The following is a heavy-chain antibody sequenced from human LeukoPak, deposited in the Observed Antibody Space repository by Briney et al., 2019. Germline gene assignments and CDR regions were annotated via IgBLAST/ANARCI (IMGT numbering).Heavy chain of an antibody. CDR1: GYTFTSYG. Sequence: SVKVSCKASGYTFTSYGISWVRQAPGQGLEWMGGIIPIFGTANYAQKFQGRVTITADESTSTVYMELSSLRSEDTAVYYCARGGQYSFVDYWGQGTLVTVSS. J-gene: IGHJ4*02. V-gene: IGHV1-69*13. CDR2: IIPIFGTA. D-gene: IGHD5-18*01. CDR3: ARGGQYSFVDY.